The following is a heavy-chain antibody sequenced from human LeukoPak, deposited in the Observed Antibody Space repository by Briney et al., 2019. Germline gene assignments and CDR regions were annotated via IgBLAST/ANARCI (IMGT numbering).Heavy chain of an antibody. CDR3: ARGVVDTARGMGY. V-gene: IGHV1-58*02. Sequence: GASVKVSCKASGFTFTSSAMQWVRQARGQRLEWIGWIVVGSGNTNYAQKFQERVTITRDMSTSTAYMELSSLRSEDTAVYYCARGVVDTARGMGYWGQGTLVTVSS. D-gene: IGHD5-18*01. CDR1: GFTFTSSA. J-gene: IGHJ4*02. CDR2: IVVGSGNT.